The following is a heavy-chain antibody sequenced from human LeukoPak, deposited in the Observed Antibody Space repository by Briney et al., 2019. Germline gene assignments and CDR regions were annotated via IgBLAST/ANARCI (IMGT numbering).Heavy chain of an antibody. D-gene: IGHD3-10*01. Sequence: SVKVSCKASGGTFGSYAISWLRQAPGQGLEWMGRIIPILGIANYAQKFQGRVTITADKSTSTAYMELSSLRSEDTAVYYCAREGYYGSGSYFGAFDYWGQGTLVTVSS. CDR3: AREGYYGSGSYFGAFDY. J-gene: IGHJ4*02. CDR1: GGTFGSYA. V-gene: IGHV1-69*04. CDR2: IIPILGIA.